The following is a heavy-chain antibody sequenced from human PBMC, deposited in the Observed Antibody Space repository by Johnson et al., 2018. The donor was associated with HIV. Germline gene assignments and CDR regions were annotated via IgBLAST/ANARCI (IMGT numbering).Heavy chain of an antibody. CDR3: ARDPGVVEAPRSRVDAFDI. D-gene: IGHD2-15*01. V-gene: IGHV3-20*04. CDR1: GFSFDDYG. Sequence: EVHLVESGGGVVRPGGSLRLSCAASGFSFDDYGMSWVRQAPGKGLEWVSGINWNGGSTYYADSVKGRFTISRDSSKNTLYLQMNSLRAEDTAVYYCARDPGVVEAPRSRVDAFDIWGQGTMVTVSS. J-gene: IGHJ3*02. CDR2: INWNGGST.